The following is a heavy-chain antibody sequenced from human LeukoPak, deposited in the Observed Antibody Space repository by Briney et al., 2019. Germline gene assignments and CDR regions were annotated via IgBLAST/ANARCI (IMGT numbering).Heavy chain of an antibody. CDR3: ASTHHCSSTSCDPHV. J-gene: IGHJ4*02. Sequence: ASQTLSLTCTVSGGSISSGGYYWSWIRQPPGKGLEWIGYIYHTGSTYYNPSLKSRVTISVDRSKNQFSLKLTSVTAADTAVYYCASTHHCSSTSCDPHVWGQGTLVTVSS. D-gene: IGHD2-2*01. CDR1: GGSISSGGYY. CDR2: IYHTGST. V-gene: IGHV4-30-2*01.